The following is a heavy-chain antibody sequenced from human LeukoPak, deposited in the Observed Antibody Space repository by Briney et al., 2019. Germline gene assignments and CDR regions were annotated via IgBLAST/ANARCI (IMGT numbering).Heavy chain of an antibody. CDR2: INPSGGST. D-gene: IGHD2-2*02. CDR1: GYTFTSYY. CDR3: ARGGKNCDSNNCYKREYFDY. V-gene: IGHV1-46*01. Sequence: ASVKVSCKASGYTFTSYYMHWVRQAPGQGLEWMGIINPSGGSTSYAQKFQGRVTMTRDTSTSTVYMELSSLKASDTAMYYCARGGKNCDSNNCYKREYFDYWGQGTLVTVSS. J-gene: IGHJ4*02.